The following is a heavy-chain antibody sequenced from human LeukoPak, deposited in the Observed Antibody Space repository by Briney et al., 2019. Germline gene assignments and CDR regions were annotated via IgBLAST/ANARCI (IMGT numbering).Heavy chain of an antibody. D-gene: IGHD3-9*01. Sequence: GGSLRLSCAASGFTFSSYAMSWVRQAPGKGLEWVSAISGSGGSTYYADPVKGRFTISRDNSKNTLYLQMNSLRAEDTAVYYCAKVCDLYYDILTGYYGGHQNSFDYWGQGTLVTVSS. CDR1: GFTFSSYA. CDR3: AKVCDLYYDILTGYYGGHQNSFDY. CDR2: ISGSGGST. J-gene: IGHJ4*02. V-gene: IGHV3-23*01.